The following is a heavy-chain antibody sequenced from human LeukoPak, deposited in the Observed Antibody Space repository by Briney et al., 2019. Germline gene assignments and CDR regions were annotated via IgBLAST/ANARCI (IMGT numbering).Heavy chain of an antibody. CDR1: GYSISSSNW. Sequence: PSDTLSLTCAVSGYSISSSNWWGWIRQPPGKGLEWIGYIYYSGSTNYNPSLKSRVTISVDTSKNQFSLKLSSVTAADTAVYYCAGSYCSGGSCYSNYWGQGTLVTVSS. D-gene: IGHD2-15*01. CDR2: IYYSGST. CDR3: AGSYCSGGSCYSNY. J-gene: IGHJ4*02. V-gene: IGHV4-28*01.